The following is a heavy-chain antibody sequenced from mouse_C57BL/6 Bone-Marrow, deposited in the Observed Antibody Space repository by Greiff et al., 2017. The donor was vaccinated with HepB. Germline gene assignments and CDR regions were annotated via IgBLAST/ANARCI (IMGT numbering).Heavy chain of an antibody. J-gene: IGHJ4*01. V-gene: IGHV1-64*01. CDR1: GYTFTSYW. Sequence: QVQLQQPGAELVKPGASVKLSCKASGYTFTSYWMHWVKQRPGQGPEWIGMIHPNSGSTNYNEKFKSKATLTVVKSSSTAYMQLSSLTSEDSAVYYCARRGGLRGAMDYWGQGTSVTVSS. CDR2: IHPNSGST. CDR3: ARRGGLRGAMDY. D-gene: IGHD2-2*01.